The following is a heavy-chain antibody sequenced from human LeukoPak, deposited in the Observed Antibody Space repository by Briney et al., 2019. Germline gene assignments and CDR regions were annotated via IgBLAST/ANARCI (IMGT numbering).Heavy chain of an antibody. Sequence: GASVKVSCKASGYTFTGYYMHWVRQAPGQGHEWMGRVNPNSGGTNYAQKFQGRVTMTRDTSISTAYMELSRLRSDDTAVYYCPRGWYGDYVGRWFDPWGQGTLVTVSS. V-gene: IGHV1-2*06. CDR3: PRGWYGDYVGRWFDP. CDR1: GYTFTGYY. CDR2: VNPNSGGT. D-gene: IGHD4-17*01. J-gene: IGHJ5*02.